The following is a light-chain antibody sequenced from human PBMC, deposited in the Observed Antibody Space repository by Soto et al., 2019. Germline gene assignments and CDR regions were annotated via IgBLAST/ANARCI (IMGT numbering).Light chain of an antibody. J-gene: IGKJ1*01. V-gene: IGKV3-20*01. CDR2: AAS. CDR1: QSVSSSY. Sequence: EIVLTQSPGTLSLSPGERATLSCRASQSVSSSYLAWYQQKPGQAPRLLIYAASSRATGIPDRLSGSGSGKEFTLTISRLEPEDIAVYYCQQYGSSPDTFGQGTKVEIK. CDR3: QQYGSSPDT.